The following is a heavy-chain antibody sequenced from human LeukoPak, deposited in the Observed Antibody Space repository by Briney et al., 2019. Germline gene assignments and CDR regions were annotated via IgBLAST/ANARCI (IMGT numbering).Heavy chain of an antibody. D-gene: IGHD6-19*01. V-gene: IGHV4-59*01. J-gene: IGHJ5*02. CDR2: IYYSGST. Sequence: SETLSLTCTVSGGSISSFYWSWLRQPPGKGLEGLRYIYYSGSTNYNPSLKSRVTISVDTSKNPFSQKLSSVTAADTAVYYCARAGDSYSSGWWSWFDPWGQGTLVTVSS. CDR3: ARAGDSYSSGWWSWFDP. CDR1: GGSISSFY.